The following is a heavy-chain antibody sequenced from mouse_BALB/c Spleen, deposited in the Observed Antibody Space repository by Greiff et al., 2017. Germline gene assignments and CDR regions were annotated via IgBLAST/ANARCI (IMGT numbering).Heavy chain of an antibody. Sequence: EVQLQESGTVLARPGASVKMSCKASGYSFTSYWMHWVKQRPGQGLEWIGAIYPGNSDTSYNQKFKGKAKLTAVTSASTAYMELSSLTNEDSAVYYCTRDYGSSYRAWFAYWGQGTLVTVSA. CDR1: GYSFTSYW. CDR3: TRDYGSSYRAWFAY. J-gene: IGHJ3*01. D-gene: IGHD1-1*01. V-gene: IGHV1-5*01. CDR2: IYPGNSDT.